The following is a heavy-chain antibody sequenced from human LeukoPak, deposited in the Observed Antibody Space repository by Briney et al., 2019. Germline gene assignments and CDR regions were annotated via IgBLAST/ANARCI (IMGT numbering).Heavy chain of an antibody. D-gene: IGHD6-13*01. CDR3: ARSMYSSPYSDAFDI. V-gene: IGHV3-23*01. Sequence: PGETLRLSCAASGFTFSSHGMNWVRQAPGKGLEWVSGITGSGANAYYADSVKGRFTISRDNSRNSLYLQMNSLRAEDTAVYYCARSMYSSPYSDAFDIWGQGTMVTVSS. CDR1: GFTFSSHG. J-gene: IGHJ3*02. CDR2: ITGSGANA.